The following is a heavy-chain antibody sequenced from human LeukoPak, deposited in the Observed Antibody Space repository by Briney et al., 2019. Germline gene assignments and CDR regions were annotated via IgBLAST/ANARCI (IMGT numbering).Heavy chain of an antibody. CDR2: INHSGST. Sequence: LETLSLTCAVYGGSFSGYYWSWIRQPPGKGLEWIGEINHSGSTNYNPSLKSRVTISVDTSKNQFSLKLSSVTAADTAVYYCARGGIDEPVDHWGQGTLVTVSS. CDR1: GGSFSGYY. J-gene: IGHJ4*02. V-gene: IGHV4-34*01. CDR3: ARGGIDEPVDH. D-gene: IGHD1-14*01.